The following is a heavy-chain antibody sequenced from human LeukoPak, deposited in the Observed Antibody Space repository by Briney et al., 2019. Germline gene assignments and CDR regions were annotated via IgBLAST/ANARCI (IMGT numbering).Heavy chain of an antibody. CDR3: ARDLSTLEAATGSCYFDH. J-gene: IGHJ4*02. V-gene: IGHV1-18*01. D-gene: IGHD6-13*01. CDR2: ISAYNGNT. Sequence: GASVKVSCKASGYTFTSYGISWVRQAPGQGLEWMGWISAYNGNTNYAQKLQGRVTMTTDTSTSTAYMELRSLRSDDTAVYYCARDLSTLEAATGSCYFDHWGQGTLVTVSS. CDR1: GYTFTSYG.